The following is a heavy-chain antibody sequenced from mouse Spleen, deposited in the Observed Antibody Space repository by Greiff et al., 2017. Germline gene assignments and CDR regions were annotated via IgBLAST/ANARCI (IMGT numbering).Heavy chain of an antibody. J-gene: IGHJ4*01. CDR2: IYPGDGDT. Sequence: SGPELVKPGASVKISCKASGYAFSSSWMNWVKQRPGKGLEWIGRIYPGDGDTNYNGKFKGKATLTADKSSSTAYMQLSSLTSEDSAVYFCARTGTRAMDYWGQGTSVTVSS. V-gene: IGHV1-82*01. CDR1: GYAFSSSW. CDR3: ARTGTRAMDY. D-gene: IGHD4-1*01.